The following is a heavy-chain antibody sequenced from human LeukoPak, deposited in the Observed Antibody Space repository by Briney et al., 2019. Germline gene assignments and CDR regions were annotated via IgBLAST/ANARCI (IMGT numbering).Heavy chain of an antibody. Sequence: PGGSLRLSCAASGFTFSSFAMSWVRQAPGKGLEWVSLISGSGGSTYYADSVKGRFTISGDNSKNSLFLQMHRLSAEDTAVYYCAKGGGYSYGYSPDWGQGTLVTVSS. J-gene: IGHJ4*02. CDR3: AKGGGYSYGYSPD. V-gene: IGHV3-23*01. CDR2: ISGSGGST. D-gene: IGHD5-18*01. CDR1: GFTFSSFA.